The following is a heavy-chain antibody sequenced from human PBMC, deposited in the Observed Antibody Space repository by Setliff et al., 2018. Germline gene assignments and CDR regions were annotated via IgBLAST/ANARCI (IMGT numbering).Heavy chain of an antibody. CDR3: ARVKAPALYYYMDV. V-gene: IGHV1-2*06. D-gene: IGHD3-16*02. Sequence: ASVKVSCKASGYTFTGYYMHWVRQAPGQGLEWMGPINPNSGGTNYAQKFQGRVTMTRDTSISTAYMELSRLRSDDTAVYYCARVKAPALYYYMDVWGKGTTVTVSS. CDR2: INPNSGGT. CDR1: GYTFTGYY. J-gene: IGHJ6*03.